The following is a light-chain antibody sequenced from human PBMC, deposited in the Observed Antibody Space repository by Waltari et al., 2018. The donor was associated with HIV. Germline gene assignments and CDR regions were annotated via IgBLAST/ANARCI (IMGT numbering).Light chain of an antibody. Sequence: QSALTQPASVSGSPGQSITISCTGTSSDVGDYNYVSWYQQHPGKAPKLMIYEVSNRPSGSSNRFSGSKSGNTASLTISGLQAEDEADYYCSSYTTTSTVVFGGGTKLTVL. CDR2: EVS. CDR1: SSDVGDYNY. CDR3: SSYTTTSTVV. J-gene: IGLJ2*01. V-gene: IGLV2-14*01.